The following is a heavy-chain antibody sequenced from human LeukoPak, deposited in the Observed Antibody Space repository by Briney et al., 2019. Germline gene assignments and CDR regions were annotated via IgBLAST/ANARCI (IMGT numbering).Heavy chain of an antibody. CDR2: IYYSGST. D-gene: IGHD2-21*02. CDR3: ARDSSHCGGDCYSLGGYYYGMDV. CDR1: GGSISSYY. Sequence: SETLSLTCTVSGGSISSYYWSWIRQPPGKGLEWIGYIYYSGSTNYNPSLKSRVTISVDTSKNQFSLKLSSVTAADTAVYYCARDSSHCGGDCYSLGGYYYGMDVWGQGTTVTVSS. V-gene: IGHV4-59*01. J-gene: IGHJ6*02.